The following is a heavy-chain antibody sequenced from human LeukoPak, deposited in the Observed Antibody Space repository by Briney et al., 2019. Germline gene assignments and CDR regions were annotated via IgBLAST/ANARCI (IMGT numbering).Heavy chain of an antibody. Sequence: GGSLRLSCAASGFTFSTYAMTWVRQAPGKGLEWVAVISYDGSNKYYADSVKGRFTISRDNSKNTLYLQMNSLRAEDTAVYYCAKGAIYYYDSSGYFGYWGQGTLVTVSS. D-gene: IGHD3-22*01. CDR3: AKGAIYYYDSSGYFGY. CDR1: GFTFSTYA. CDR2: ISYDGSNK. V-gene: IGHV3-30*18. J-gene: IGHJ4*02.